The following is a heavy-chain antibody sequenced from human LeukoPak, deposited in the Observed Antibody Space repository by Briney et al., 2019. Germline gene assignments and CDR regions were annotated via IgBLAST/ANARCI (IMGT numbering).Heavy chain of an antibody. J-gene: IGHJ3*01. Sequence: GGSLRLSCAASGLTFSTYAMSWVRQAPGKGLEWVSVISGSGSSTYYADSVKGRFTISRDNSKNTLYLQMNSLRAEDTAVYYCAKEMATIRAFDFWGKGTMVTVSS. CDR2: ISGSGSST. V-gene: IGHV3-23*01. CDR3: AKEMATIRAFDF. CDR1: GLTFSTYA. D-gene: IGHD5-24*01.